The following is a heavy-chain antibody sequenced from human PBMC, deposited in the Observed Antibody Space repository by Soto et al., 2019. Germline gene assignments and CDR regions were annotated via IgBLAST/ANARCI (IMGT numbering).Heavy chain of an antibody. V-gene: IGHV1-69*08. CDR1: GGTFSSYT. D-gene: IGHD3-10*01. J-gene: IGHJ4*02. CDR2: IIPILGIA. CDR3: ARDHGSGTHFDY. Sequence: QVQLVQSGAEVKKPGSSVKVSCKASGGTFSSYTISWVRQAPGQGLEWMGRIIPILGIANYAQKFQGRVTSTADKSTSTAYMELSSLRSEDTAVYYCARDHGSGTHFDYWGQGTLVTVSS.